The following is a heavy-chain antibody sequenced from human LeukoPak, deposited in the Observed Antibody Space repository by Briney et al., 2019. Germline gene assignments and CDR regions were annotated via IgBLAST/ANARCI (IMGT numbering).Heavy chain of an antibody. CDR2: IHTSGST. CDR3: AREVGLGSSWYAGAFDI. CDR1: GGSISSYY. J-gene: IGHJ3*02. Sequence: SETLSLTCTVSGGSISSYYWSWIRQPAGKGLEWTGRIHTSGSTNYNPSLKSRVTMSVDTSKNQFSLKLSSVTAADTAVYYCAREVGLGSSWYAGAFDIWGQGTMVTVSS. V-gene: IGHV4-4*07. D-gene: IGHD6-13*01.